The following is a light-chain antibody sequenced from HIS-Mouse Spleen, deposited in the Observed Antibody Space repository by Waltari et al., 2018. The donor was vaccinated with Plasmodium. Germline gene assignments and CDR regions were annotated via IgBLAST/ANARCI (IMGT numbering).Light chain of an antibody. V-gene: IGLV3-10*01. CDR2: EES. J-gene: IGLJ3*02. CDR1: ALPKKY. CDR3: YSTDSSGNHRV. Sequence: YELTQPPSVSVSPGQTARITCSGDALPKKYAYWYQQKSGQAPVLGIYEESKRPSGVPERFSGSSSGTMATLTISGAQVEDEADYYCYSTDSSGNHRVFGGGTKLTVL.